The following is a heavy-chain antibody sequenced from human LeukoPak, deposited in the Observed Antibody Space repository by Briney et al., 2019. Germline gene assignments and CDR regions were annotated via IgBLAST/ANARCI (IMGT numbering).Heavy chain of an antibody. J-gene: IGHJ5*02. CDR3: ARLGEVTTPGWFDP. CDR1: GYSFTNYW. D-gene: IGHD1/OR15-1a*01. Sequence: GESLKISCKGSGYSFTNYWIGWVRKMPGKGLEWMGIIYPGDSDTRYSPSLQGQVTISADKSISTAYLQWNSLKASDTAMYYCARLGEVTTPGWFDPWGQGTLVTVSS. CDR2: IYPGDSDT. V-gene: IGHV5-51*01.